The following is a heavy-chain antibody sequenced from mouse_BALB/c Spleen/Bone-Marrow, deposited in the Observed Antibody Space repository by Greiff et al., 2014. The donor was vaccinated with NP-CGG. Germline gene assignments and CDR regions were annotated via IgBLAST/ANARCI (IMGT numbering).Heavy chain of an antibody. V-gene: IGHV2-9*02. CDR3: ARKDYGSRGGYFDV. J-gene: IGHJ1*01. Sequence: QVQLQQSGPGLVAPSQSLSITCTVSGFSLTSYGVHWVRQPPGKGLEWLGLIWAGGSTNYNSALMSRLSISKDNSKSQVFLKMNSLQIDDTAMYYCARKDYGSRGGYFDVWGAGTTVTVSS. CDR1: GFSLTSYG. CDR2: IWAGGST. D-gene: IGHD1-1*01.